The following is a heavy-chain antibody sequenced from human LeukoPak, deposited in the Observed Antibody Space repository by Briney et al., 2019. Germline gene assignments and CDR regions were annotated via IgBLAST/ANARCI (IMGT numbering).Heavy chain of an antibody. V-gene: IGHV3-30*18. CDR1: GFTFSQYA. CDR3: AKVMITVVTTSKLDS. J-gene: IGHJ4*02. Sequence: GGSLRLSCAASGFTFSQYAMHWVRQAPGKGLEWVAVMSYDGSAQYYADSVKGRFTISRDNSKKTLYLQMNSLRGDDTAFYYCAKVMITVVTTSKLDSWGQGTLVTVSS. D-gene: IGHD4-23*01. CDR2: MSYDGSAQ.